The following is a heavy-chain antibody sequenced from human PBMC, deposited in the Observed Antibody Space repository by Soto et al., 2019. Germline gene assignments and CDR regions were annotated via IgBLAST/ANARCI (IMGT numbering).Heavy chain of an antibody. J-gene: IGHJ4*02. D-gene: IGHD6-13*01. CDR2: INPSGGST. Sequence: VGSVKVSCKASGYTFTSYYMHWVRQAPGQGLEWMGIINPSGGSTSYAQKFQGRVTMTRDTSTSTVYMELSSLRSEDTAVFYCASPLYNSRTPFGYWGQGTLVTVSS. CDR1: GYTFTSYY. CDR3: ASPLYNSRTPFGY. V-gene: IGHV1-46*01.